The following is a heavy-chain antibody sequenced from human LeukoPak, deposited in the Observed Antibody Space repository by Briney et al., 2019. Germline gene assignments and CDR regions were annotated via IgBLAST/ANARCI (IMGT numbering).Heavy chain of an antibody. J-gene: IGHJ6*02. CDR3: ARDSDADGMDV. CDR1: GFTFSSYV. CDR2: ISGGGGST. Sequence: GGSLRLSCAASGFTFSSYVMNWVRQAPGKGLEWVSVISGGGGSTYYADSVKGRFTMSRDNAKNSLYLQMSSLRAEDTAVYYCARDSDADGMDVWGQGTTVTVSS. V-gene: IGHV3-23*01.